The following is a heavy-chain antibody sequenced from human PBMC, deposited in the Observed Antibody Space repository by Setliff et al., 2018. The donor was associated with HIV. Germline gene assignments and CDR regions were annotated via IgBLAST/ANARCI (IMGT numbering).Heavy chain of an antibody. V-gene: IGHV5-51*01. J-gene: IGHJ6*03. CDR2: IYPGDSDT. D-gene: IGHD2-8*01. CDR3: AREVHDHTNRLYYYYYIDV. Sequence: GESLKISCKGSRYSFSTYWIGWVRQMPGKGLEWMGIIYPGDSDTIYSPSFQGQVTISADKSITTVYLELIRLRSDDTAVYYCAREVHDHTNRLYYYYYIDVWAKGTPVTVSS. CDR1: RYSFSTYW.